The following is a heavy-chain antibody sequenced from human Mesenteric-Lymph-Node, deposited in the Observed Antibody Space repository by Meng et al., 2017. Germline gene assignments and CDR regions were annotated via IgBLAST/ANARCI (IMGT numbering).Heavy chain of an antibody. J-gene: IGHJ4*02. D-gene: IGHD3-22*01. Sequence: GESLKISCAASGFTFSTYWMHWVRQAPGKGLMWVSRINSDGTSTSYADSVKGRFTISRDNAKNALYLQMNNLRDEDTAVYYCTTIVVISPALPDYWGQGTLVTVSS. CDR3: TTIVVISPALPDY. V-gene: IGHV3-74*01. CDR1: GFTFSTYW. CDR2: INSDGTST.